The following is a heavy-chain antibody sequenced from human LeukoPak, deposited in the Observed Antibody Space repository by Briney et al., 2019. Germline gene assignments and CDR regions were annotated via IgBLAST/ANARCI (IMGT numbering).Heavy chain of an antibody. CDR1: GGSISSGSYY. J-gene: IGHJ4*02. CDR2: IYTSGST. V-gene: IGHV4-61*02. D-gene: IGHD3-9*01. Sequence: SQTLSLTCPVSGGSISSGSYYWSWIRQPAGKGLEWIGRIYTSGSTNYNPSLKSRVTISVDTSKNQFSLKLSSVTAADTAVYYCARAWHDILTGYSLDYWGQGTLVTVSS. CDR3: ARAWHDILTGYSLDY.